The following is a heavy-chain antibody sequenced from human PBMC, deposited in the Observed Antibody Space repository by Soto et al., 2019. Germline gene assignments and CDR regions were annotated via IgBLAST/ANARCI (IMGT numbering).Heavy chain of an antibody. Sequence: GGSLRLSCAASGFTFSSYAMSWVRQAPGKGLEWVSAISGSGGSTYYADSVKGRFTISRDNSKNTLYLQMNSLRAEDTAVYYYAKPDDIVLAPYYFDYWGQGTLVTVSS. CDR3: AKPDDIVLAPYYFDY. J-gene: IGHJ4*02. D-gene: IGHD2-15*01. CDR1: GFTFSSYA. V-gene: IGHV3-23*01. CDR2: ISGSGGST.